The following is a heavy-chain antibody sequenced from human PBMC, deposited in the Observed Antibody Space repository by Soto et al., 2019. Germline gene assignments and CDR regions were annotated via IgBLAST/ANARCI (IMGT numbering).Heavy chain of an antibody. CDR3: VKGVSYAFDI. CDR1: GFTFSSYA. D-gene: IGHD3-16*01. V-gene: IGHV3-64D*06. J-gene: IGHJ3*02. CDR2: ISSNGGST. Sequence: PGGSLRLSCSASGFTFSSYAMHWVRQAPGKGLEYVSAISSNGGSTYYADSVKGRFTISRDNSKNKLYLQMSNLRAEDTAVYYCVKGVSYAFDIWGQGTMVTVSS.